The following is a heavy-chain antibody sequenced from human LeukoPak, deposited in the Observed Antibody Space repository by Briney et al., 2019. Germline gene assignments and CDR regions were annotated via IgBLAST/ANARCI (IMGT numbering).Heavy chain of an antibody. J-gene: IGHJ6*03. V-gene: IGHV3-74*01. CDR2: INTDGSST. CDR3: ARNHYYYYMDV. CDR1: GFTFSSYG. Sequence: GGSLRLSCAASGFTFSSYGMHWVRQAPGKGLVWVSRINTDGSSTSYADSVKGRFTISRDNAKNTLYLQMNSLRAEDTAVYYCARNHYYYYMDVWGKGTTVTVSS.